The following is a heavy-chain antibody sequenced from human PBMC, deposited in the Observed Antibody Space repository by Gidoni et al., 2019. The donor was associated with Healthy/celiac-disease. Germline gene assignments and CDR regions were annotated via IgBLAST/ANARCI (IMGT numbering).Heavy chain of an antibody. Sequence: EVQLVQSGAEVKQPGESLKISCKGSGYRFTSYWIGWVRQMPGKGLEWMGISYPGDSDTRYSPSCQGQVTISADKSISTAYLQWSSLKASDTAMYYCARQAIGYSYAFDIWGQGTMVTVSS. CDR2: SYPGDSDT. CDR1: GYRFTSYW. V-gene: IGHV5-51*01. CDR3: ARQAIGYSYAFDI. J-gene: IGHJ3*02. D-gene: IGHD5-18*01.